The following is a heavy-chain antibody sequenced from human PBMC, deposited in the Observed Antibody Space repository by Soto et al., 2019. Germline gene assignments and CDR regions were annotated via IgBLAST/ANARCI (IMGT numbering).Heavy chain of an antibody. J-gene: IGHJ6*02. Sequence: GGSLRLSCAASQFTFSSYCRHWVRQAPGKGLEWVAVISCDGSNKYYADSVKGRFTISRDNSNNMVFLQMNSLRAEDTAMYSCVREEGTDAEGPYHSPSRDVWGQGTTVTVSS. D-gene: IGHD1-1*01. CDR2: ISCDGSNK. V-gene: IGHV3-30-3*01. CDR1: QFTFSSYC. CDR3: VREEGTDAEGPYHSPSRDV.